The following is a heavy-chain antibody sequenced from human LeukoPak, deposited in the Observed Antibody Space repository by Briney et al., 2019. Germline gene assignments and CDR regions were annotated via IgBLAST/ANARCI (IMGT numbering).Heavy chain of an antibody. J-gene: IGHJ3*02. CDR1: GFTFSSYI. Sequence: GALRLSCAASGFTFSSYIMNWVRQAPGKGVGWGSSISSSSSYIYYADSVKGRFTISRDNAKNSLYLQMNSLRAEDTAVYYCARAYYYDSSGSVPYAFDIWGQGTMVTVSS. V-gene: IGHV3-21*01. D-gene: IGHD3-22*01. CDR3: ARAYYYDSSGSVPYAFDI. CDR2: ISSSSSYI.